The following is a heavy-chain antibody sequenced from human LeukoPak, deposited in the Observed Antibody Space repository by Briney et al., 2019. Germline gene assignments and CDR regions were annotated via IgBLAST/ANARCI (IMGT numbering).Heavy chain of an antibody. CDR1: GFTFSSYW. V-gene: IGHV3-74*01. Sequence: GGSLRLSCAASGFTFSSYWMHWVRQAPGKGLVWVSRINSDGSSTSYADSVKGRFTISRDNAKNTLYLQMNSLRAEDTAVYHCARTRLDYGMDVWGQGTTVTVSS. J-gene: IGHJ6*02. D-gene: IGHD5-12*01. CDR2: INSDGSST. CDR3: ARTRLDYGMDV.